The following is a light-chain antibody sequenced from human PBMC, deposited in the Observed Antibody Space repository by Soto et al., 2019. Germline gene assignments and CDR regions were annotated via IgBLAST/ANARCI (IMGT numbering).Light chain of an antibody. Sequence: QSVLTQPASVSGSLGQSITISCTGTISDIGSYHYVSWYQHHPGKAPKLIIYEVTNRPSGVSNRFSGSKSGNTASLTISGLQAEDEADYYCCSYGGSYTWVFGGGTQLTVL. V-gene: IGLV2-14*01. J-gene: IGLJ2*01. CDR3: CSYGGSYTWV. CDR2: EVT. CDR1: ISDIGSYHY.